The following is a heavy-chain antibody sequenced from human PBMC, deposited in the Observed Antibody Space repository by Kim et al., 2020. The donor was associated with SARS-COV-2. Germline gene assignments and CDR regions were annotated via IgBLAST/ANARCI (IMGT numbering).Heavy chain of an antibody. V-gene: IGHV3-48*02. J-gene: IGHJ4*02. CDR1: GFTFSSYS. CDR3: ARDSEAYYYDSSGYPDY. CDR2: ISSSSSTI. D-gene: IGHD3-22*01. Sequence: GGSLRLSCAASGFTFSSYSMNWVRQAPGKGLEWVSYISSSSSTIYYADSVKGRFTISRDNAKNSLYLQMNSLRDEDTAVYYCARDSEAYYYDSSGYPDYWGQGTLVTVSS.